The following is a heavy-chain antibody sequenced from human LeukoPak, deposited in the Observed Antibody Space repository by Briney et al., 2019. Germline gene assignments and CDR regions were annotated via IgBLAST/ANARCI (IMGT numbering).Heavy chain of an antibody. Sequence: PGGSLRLSCAASGFTFSTYGMSWVRQAPGKGLEWVSSISSSSSYIYYADSVKGRFTISRDNAKNSLYLQMNSLRAEDTAVYYCARDWRGYSGHGLWGQGTLVTVSS. V-gene: IGHV3-21*01. D-gene: IGHD5-12*01. CDR2: ISSSSSYI. CDR3: ARDWRGYSGHGL. J-gene: IGHJ4*02. CDR1: GFTFSTYG.